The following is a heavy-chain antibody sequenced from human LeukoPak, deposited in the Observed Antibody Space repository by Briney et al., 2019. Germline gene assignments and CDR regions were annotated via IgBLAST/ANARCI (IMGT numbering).Heavy chain of an antibody. CDR3: ARYWNWNYNY. CDR2: TYYSESP. Sequence: PSETLSLTCTVSGGSISSTSYYWGWIRQPPGKGLEWIGSTYYSESPYYKSSLKSRVTISLDTSKNQFSLKLSSVTAADTAVYYCARYWNWNYNYWGQGTLVTVSS. V-gene: IGHV4-39*01. D-gene: IGHD1-7*01. J-gene: IGHJ4*02. CDR1: GGSISSTSYY.